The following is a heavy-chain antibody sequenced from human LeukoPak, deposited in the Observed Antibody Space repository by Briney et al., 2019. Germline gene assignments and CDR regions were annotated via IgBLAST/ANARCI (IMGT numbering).Heavy chain of an antibody. J-gene: IGHJ4*02. V-gene: IGHV3-21*01. D-gene: IGHD2-15*01. CDR2: ISSSSSYI. CDR3: ARDGGIGSPFDY. Sequence: GGSLRLSCAASGFTFSSYSMNWVRQAPGKGLEWVSSISSSSSYIYYADSVKGRFTISRDNAKNSLYLQMNSLRAEDTAVYYCARDGGIGSPFDYCGQGTLVTVSS. CDR1: GFTFSSYS.